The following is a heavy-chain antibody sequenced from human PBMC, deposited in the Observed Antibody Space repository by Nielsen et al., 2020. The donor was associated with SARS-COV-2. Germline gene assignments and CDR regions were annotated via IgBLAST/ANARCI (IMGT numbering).Heavy chain of an antibody. CDR3: ARDRHIVVVTAIGDFDY. Sequence: ASVKVSCKTSGYTFTSFAIHWVRQAPGQRLEWMGWINAGNGNTKYSQKFQGRVTITRDTSASTAYMELSSLRSEDTAVYYCARDRHIVVVTAIGDFDYWGQGTLVTVSS. CDR2: INAGNGNT. CDR1: GYTFTSFA. D-gene: IGHD2-21*02. J-gene: IGHJ4*02. V-gene: IGHV1-3*01.